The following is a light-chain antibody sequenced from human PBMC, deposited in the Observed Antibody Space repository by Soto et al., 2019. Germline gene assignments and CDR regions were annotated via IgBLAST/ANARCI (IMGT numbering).Light chain of an antibody. V-gene: IGLV7-46*01. CDR2: GTT. J-gene: IGLJ2*01. Sequence: QAVVTQEPSLTVSPGGTVTLTCGSSTGAVTSGHYPSWFQQKPGQAPKTLIYGTTNKQSWTAARFSGSLLGGKAALTLSGAQPEDEADYYCLVSYTSGRPVFGGGTKLTVL. CDR1: TGAVTSGHY. CDR3: LVSYTSGRPV.